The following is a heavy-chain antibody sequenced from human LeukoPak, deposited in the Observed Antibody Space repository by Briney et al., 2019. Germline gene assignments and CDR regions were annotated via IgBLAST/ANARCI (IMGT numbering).Heavy chain of an antibody. CDR2: IKQDGSEK. D-gene: IGHD3-22*01. J-gene: IGHJ4*02. V-gene: IGHV3-7*01. Sequence: GGSLRLSCAASGFTFTNYWMSWVRQAPGKGLEWVANIKQDGSEKYYVDSVKGRFTISRDNAKNSLYLQMNSLRAEDTAVYYCARDLYRIVVVPHYFDYWGQGTLVTVSS. CDR3: ARDLYRIVVVPHYFDY. CDR1: GFTFTNYW.